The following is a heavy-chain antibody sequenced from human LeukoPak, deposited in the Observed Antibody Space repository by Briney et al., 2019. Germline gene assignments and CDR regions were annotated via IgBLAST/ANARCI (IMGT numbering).Heavy chain of an antibody. Sequence: SETLSLTCTVSGGSISSGGYYWSWIRQHPGKGLEWIGYIYYSGSTYYNPSLKSRVTISVDTSKNQFSLKLSSVTAADTAVYYCARDPSQYYYYGMDVWGQGTTATVSS. J-gene: IGHJ6*02. CDR1: GGSISSGGYY. CDR2: IYYSGST. CDR3: ARDPSQYYYYGMDV. V-gene: IGHV4-31*03.